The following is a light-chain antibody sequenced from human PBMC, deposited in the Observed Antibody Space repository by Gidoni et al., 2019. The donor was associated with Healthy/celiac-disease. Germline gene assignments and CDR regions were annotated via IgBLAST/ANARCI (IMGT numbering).Light chain of an antibody. J-gene: IGLJ1*01. Sequence: QSALTQPRSVSGSPGQSVTISCTGTSSDVGGYNYVSWYQQHPGKAPKLMIYDVSKRPSGVPDRFSGSTSGNTASLTISGLQAEDEADYYCCSYAGSYTYVFGTGTNVTVL. CDR1: SSDVGGYNY. CDR3: CSYAGSYTYV. CDR2: DVS. V-gene: IGLV2-11*01.